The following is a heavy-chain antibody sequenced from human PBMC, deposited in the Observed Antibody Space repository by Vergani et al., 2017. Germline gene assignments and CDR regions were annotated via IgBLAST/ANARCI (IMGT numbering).Heavy chain of an antibody. CDR2: ISSSSSTI. J-gene: IGHJ3*02. CDR3: ATDTEGSSGWYDAFDI. V-gene: IGHV3-48*01. CDR1: GFTFSSYS. Sequence: EVQLVESGGGLVQPGGSLRLSCAASGFTFSSYSMNWVRQAPGKGLEWVSYISSSSSTIYYADSVKGRFTISRDNAKNSLYLQMNSLRAEDTAVYYCATDTEGSSGWYDAFDIWGRGTMVTVSS. D-gene: IGHD6-19*01.